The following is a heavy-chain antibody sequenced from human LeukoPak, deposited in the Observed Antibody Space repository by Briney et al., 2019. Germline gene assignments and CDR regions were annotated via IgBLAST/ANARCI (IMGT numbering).Heavy chain of an antibody. CDR2: IYYSGST. CDR1: GGSISSYY. V-gene: IGHV4-59*01. CDR3: AGGYCSGGSCYSGRVKFDY. D-gene: IGHD2-15*01. J-gene: IGHJ4*02. Sequence: SETLSLTCTVSGGSISSYYWSWIRQPPGKGLEWIRYIYYSGSTNYNPSLKSRVTISVDTSKNQFSLKLSSVTAADTAVYYCAGGYCSGGSCYSGRVKFDYWGQGTLVTVSS.